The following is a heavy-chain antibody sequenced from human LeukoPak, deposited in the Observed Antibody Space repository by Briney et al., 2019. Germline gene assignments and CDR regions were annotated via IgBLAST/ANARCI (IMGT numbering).Heavy chain of an antibody. CDR1: GFTFYSYA. CDR3: ARDNSVGDVAWWFDP. V-gene: IGHV3-23*01. J-gene: IGHJ5*02. D-gene: IGHD1-26*01. CDR2: FSGSGGSI. Sequence: PGGSLRLSCAASGFTFYSYAMNWVRQTPGKGLEWVSTFSGSGGSIYYADSVKGRFTISRDNSKNTLYLQMNSLRAEDTALYYCARDNSVGDVAWWFDPWGQGTLVTVSS.